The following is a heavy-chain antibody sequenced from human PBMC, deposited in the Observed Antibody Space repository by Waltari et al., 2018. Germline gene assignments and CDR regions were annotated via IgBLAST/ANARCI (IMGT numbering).Heavy chain of an antibody. Sequence: QVHLQESGPGPVNPSEPLSLTCAVSGYSIRSGYHWGWLRRTPGKGLEWIGSIHHSGSTYYSSSLKSRVTLSIDTSENRFSLKLSSVTAADTAIYYCVRDQLPTDSSGYSADYFDRWGQGTLVTVSS. D-gene: IGHD3-22*01. CDR1: GYSIRSGYH. J-gene: IGHJ4*02. CDR3: VRDQLPTDSSGYSADYFDR. CDR2: IHHSGST. V-gene: IGHV4-38-2*02.